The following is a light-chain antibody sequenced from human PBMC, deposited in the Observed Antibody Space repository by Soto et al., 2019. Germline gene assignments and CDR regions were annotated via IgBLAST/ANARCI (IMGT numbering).Light chain of an antibody. Sequence: DIQMTQSPSTVSASVGDRVTITCRASQSISNWLAWYQQKPGEAPKLLIYKASTLDSGVPSRFIGSGSGTEFTLTISTLQPDDFATYYCQQYDSYSYTFGQGTKLEIK. J-gene: IGKJ2*01. CDR1: QSISNW. CDR2: KAS. CDR3: QQYDSYSYT. V-gene: IGKV1-5*03.